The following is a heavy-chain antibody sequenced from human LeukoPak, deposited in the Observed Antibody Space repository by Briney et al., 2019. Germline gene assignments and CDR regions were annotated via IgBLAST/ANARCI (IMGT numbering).Heavy chain of an antibody. J-gene: IGHJ4*02. V-gene: IGHV3-23*01. Sequence: GGSLRLSCAASGFTFSSYAMSWVRQAPGKGLEWVSAISVSGGSTYYADSVKSRFTISRDNSKNTLYLQMNSLRTEDTAVYYCVSSTGQQLVPYDYWGQGTHVTVSS. CDR1: GFTFSSYA. D-gene: IGHD6-13*01. CDR3: VSSTGQQLVPYDY. CDR2: ISVSGGST.